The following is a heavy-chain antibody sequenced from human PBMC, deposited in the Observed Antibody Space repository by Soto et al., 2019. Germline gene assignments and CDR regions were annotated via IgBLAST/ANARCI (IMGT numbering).Heavy chain of an antibody. CDR2: MNPNSGNK. CDR3: ARGQDYQDCCGYADH. V-gene: IGHV1-8*01. Sequence: SAEATCKGCGDPFTRSYLPWGGHAPEQGLEVMGWMNPNSGNKGYAQKFQGRVTMTRRTSISTAYMERISLSSEDTAIYYCARGQDYQDCCGYADHWGQGTLVTGSS. J-gene: IGHJ4*02. CDR1: GDPFTRSY. D-gene: IGHD3-22*01.